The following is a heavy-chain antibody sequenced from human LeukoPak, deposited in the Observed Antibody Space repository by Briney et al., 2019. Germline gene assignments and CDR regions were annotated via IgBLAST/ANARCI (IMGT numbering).Heavy chain of an antibody. J-gene: IGHJ6*03. CDR1: GGSISSGGYF. CDR2: TYQTGTA. D-gene: IGHD3-3*01. CDR3: ASSERSFWSGYSHYYYYYYLDV. Sequence: PSETLSLTCTVSGGSISSGGYFWSWIRQPPGKGLEWIGYTYQTGTAYYNPSLKTRVTISEDRSKNQFSLKLSSVTAADTAVYYCASSERSFWSGYSHYYYYYYLDVWGSGATVTVSS. V-gene: IGHV4-30-2*01.